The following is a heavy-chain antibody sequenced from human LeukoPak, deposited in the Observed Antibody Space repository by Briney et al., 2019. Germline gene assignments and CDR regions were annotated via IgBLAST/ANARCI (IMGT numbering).Heavy chain of an antibody. V-gene: IGHV1-2*02. CDR1: GYAFTGYY. CDR2: INPNSGGT. D-gene: IGHD5-18*01. Sequence: GASVKVSCKASGYAFTGYYMHWVRQAPGQGLEWMGWINPNSGGTNYAQKFQGRVTMTRDTSISTAYMELSSLRFEDTAVYYCARGYSSTWSNWFDPWGQGTLVTVSS. CDR3: ARGYSSTWSNWFDP. J-gene: IGHJ5*02.